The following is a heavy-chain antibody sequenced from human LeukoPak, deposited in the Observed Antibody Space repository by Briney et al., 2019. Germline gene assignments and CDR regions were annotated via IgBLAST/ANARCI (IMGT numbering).Heavy chain of an antibody. J-gene: IGHJ4*02. Sequence: SQTLSLTCAVSGDSFSSNSAAWNWIRQSPSRGLEWLGRTYYRSKWYNDYAVSVKSRITINPDTSKNQFSLQLNSVTPEDTAVYYCAREGFSSGWYGSPDYWGQGTLVTVSS. CDR1: GDSFSSNSAA. CDR3: AREGFSSGWYGSPDY. CDR2: TYYRSKWYN. V-gene: IGHV6-1*01. D-gene: IGHD6-19*01.